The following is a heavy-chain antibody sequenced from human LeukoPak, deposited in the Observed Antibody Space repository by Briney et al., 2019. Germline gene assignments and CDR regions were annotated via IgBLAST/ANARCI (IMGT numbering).Heavy chain of an antibody. CDR3: ARDDGDV. J-gene: IGHJ6*04. CDR1: GFTFSNYW. Sequence: GGSLRLSCVSSGFTFSNYWMKWVRQAPGKGLECVASINEDGSGKFSVGSVKDRITISRDNTRNSLDLQINSLTVEDTAIYYCARDDGDVWGTGTTVTVSS. V-gene: IGHV3-7*01. CDR2: INEDGSGK.